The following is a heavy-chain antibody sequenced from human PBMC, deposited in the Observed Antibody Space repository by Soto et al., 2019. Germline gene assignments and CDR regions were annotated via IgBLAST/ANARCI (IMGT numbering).Heavy chain of an antibody. CDR1: GYTFTSYG. CDR2: ISAYNGNT. CDR3: ARRRLWAAVYYFDS. J-gene: IGHJ4*02. D-gene: IGHD3-10*01. Sequence: ASVKVSCKASGYTFTSYGISWVRQAPGQGLEWMGWISAYNGNTNYAQKLQGRVTMTTDTSTSTAHMELRSLRSDDTAVYYCARRRLWAAVYYFDSWGQGALVADTS. V-gene: IGHV1-18*01.